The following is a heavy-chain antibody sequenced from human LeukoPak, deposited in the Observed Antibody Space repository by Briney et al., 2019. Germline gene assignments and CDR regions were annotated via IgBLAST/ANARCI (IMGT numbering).Heavy chain of an antibody. D-gene: IGHD4-17*01. Sequence: GGSLRLSCAVSGFTLSTCAMSWVRQAPGKGLEWVAVISYDGSNKYYADSVKGRFTISRDNSKNTLYLQMNSLRAEDTAVYYCAKDRVRSSYYFDYWGQGTLVTVSS. J-gene: IGHJ4*02. CDR3: AKDRVRSSYYFDY. V-gene: IGHV3-30*18. CDR1: GFTLSTCA. CDR2: ISYDGSNK.